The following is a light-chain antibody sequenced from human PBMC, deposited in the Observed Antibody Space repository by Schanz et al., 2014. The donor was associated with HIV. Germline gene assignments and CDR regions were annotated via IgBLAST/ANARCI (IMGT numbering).Light chain of an antibody. J-gene: IGLJ3*02. CDR2: DVN. CDR1: SSDAGVYNY. CDR3: SSYTTSGSLV. Sequence: QSALTQPASVSGSPGQSITISCTGTSSDAGVYNYLSWYQQHPGKAPKLMIYDVNNRPSGVSNRFSGSKSGNTASLTISGLQAEDEADYYCSSYTTSGSLVFGGGTKLTVL. V-gene: IGLV2-14*03.